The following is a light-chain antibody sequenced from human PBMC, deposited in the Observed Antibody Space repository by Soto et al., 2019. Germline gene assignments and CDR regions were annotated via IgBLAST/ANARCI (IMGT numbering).Light chain of an antibody. V-gene: IGKV3-20*01. CDR1: QSVSSSF. CDR3: QQYGSSPWT. Sequence: EIVLTQSPGTLSLSPGERATLSCRASQSVSSSFLAWYQQKPGQAPRLLIYGASTRATGIPATFSGSGSGTEFTLTISRLEPEDFAVYYCQQYGSSPWTFGQGTKVDIK. CDR2: GAS. J-gene: IGKJ1*01.